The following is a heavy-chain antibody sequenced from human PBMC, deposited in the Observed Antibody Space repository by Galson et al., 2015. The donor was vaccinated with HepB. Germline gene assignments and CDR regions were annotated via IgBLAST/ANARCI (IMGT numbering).Heavy chain of an antibody. CDR1: GFTFSSYS. Sequence: SLRLSCAASGFTFSSYSMHWVRQAPGKGLEWVSSISSSSSYIYYADSVKGRFTISRDNAKNSLYLQMNSLRAEDTAVYYCARDTVGLAARLNCFDYWGQGTLVTVSS. V-gene: IGHV3-21*01. D-gene: IGHD2-15*01. CDR2: ISSSSSYI. J-gene: IGHJ4*02. CDR3: ARDTVGLAARLNCFDY.